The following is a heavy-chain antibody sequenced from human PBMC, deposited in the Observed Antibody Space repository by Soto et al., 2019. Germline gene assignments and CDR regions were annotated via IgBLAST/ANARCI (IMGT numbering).Heavy chain of an antibody. Sequence: PGGSLRLSCAASGFNLSAYSMNWVRQAPGKGLEWVSSISSHTYIYYADSMKGRFTISRDNAKNSVYLQMTGLRAEDTALYYRARKYISHDGLDVWGQGTTVTVSS. D-gene: IGHD6-6*01. CDR1: GFNLSAYS. J-gene: IGHJ6*02. V-gene: IGHV3-21*01. CDR2: ISSHTYI. CDR3: ARKYISHDGLDV.